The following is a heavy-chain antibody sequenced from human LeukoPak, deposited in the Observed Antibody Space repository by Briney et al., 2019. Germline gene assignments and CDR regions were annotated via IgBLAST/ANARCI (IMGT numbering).Heavy chain of an antibody. CDR1: GGSINNYY. CDR3: ARDQNDVLTGYNYVGQ. V-gene: IGHV4-4*07. D-gene: IGHD3-9*01. J-gene: IGHJ4*02. Sequence: PSETLSLTCTVSGGSINNYYWSWIRQPAGKTLEWLGRIYSSGSTNYNPSLKSRVTMSVDPSKNHFSLRLTSVTAADTAVYYCARDQNDVLTGYNYVGQWGQGTPVPVSS. CDR2: IYSSGST.